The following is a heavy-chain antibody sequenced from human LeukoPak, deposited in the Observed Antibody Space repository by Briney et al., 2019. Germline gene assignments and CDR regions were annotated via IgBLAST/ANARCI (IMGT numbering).Heavy chain of an antibody. Sequence: SETLSLTCTVSRGSITNYYWSWIRQPPGKGLEWIGYIYYSGRTDYNPSLKSRVTISVDTSKNQFSLKLSSVTAADTAVYYCARSVVRYYMDVWGTGTTVTVSS. CDR2: IYYSGRT. CDR3: ARSVVRYYMDV. CDR1: RGSITNYY. J-gene: IGHJ6*03. V-gene: IGHV4-59*01. D-gene: IGHD2-15*01.